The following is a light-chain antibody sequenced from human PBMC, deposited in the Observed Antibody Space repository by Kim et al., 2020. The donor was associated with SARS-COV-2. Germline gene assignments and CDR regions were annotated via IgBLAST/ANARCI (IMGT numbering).Light chain of an antibody. CDR3: QQYYRTPCT. J-gene: IGKJ2*02. V-gene: IGKV4-1*01. Sequence: DIVMTQSPDSLAVSLGERATINCKSSESVLSRSNNNNYLAWYQQKPGQPPKLLIYWASTRESGVPDRFSGSGSGTDFTLTISSLQADDVAVYYCQQYYRTPCTFGQGTKLEI. CDR1: ESVLSRSNNNNY. CDR2: WAS.